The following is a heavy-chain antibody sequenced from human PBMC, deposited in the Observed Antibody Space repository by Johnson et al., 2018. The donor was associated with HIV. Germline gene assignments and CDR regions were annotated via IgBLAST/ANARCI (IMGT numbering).Heavy chain of an antibody. Sequence: VQLVESGGGEVRPGGSLRLSCVASGFSFDDYNMNWVRQAPGKGLEWVCGINPRPDSAACADSVKGRFTISRDNAKTSLYLQMNSLRAEYTALYYCARDRTITGNDPFDIWGQGTMVTVSS. D-gene: IGHD1-20*01. CDR2: INPRPDSA. CDR1: GFSFDDYN. V-gene: IGHV3-20*04. J-gene: IGHJ3*02. CDR3: ARDRTITGNDPFDI.